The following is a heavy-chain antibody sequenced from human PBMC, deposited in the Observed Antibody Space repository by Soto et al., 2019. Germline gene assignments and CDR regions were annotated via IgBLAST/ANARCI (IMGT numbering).Heavy chain of an antibody. CDR1: GFTFISYA. CDR2: ISGSGGST. Sequence: GGSLRPSCAASGFTFISYAMSWVRQAPGKGLEWVSAISGSGGSTYYADSVKGRFTISRDNSKNTLYLQMNSLRAEDTAVYYCAKSWGAFAYYYYYGMDVWGQGTTVTVS. V-gene: IGHV3-23*01. J-gene: IGHJ6*02. CDR3: AKSWGAFAYYYYYGMDV. D-gene: IGHD3-16*01.